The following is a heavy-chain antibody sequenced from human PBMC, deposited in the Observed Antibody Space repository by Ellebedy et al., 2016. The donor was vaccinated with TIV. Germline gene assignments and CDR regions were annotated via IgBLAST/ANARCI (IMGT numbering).Heavy chain of an antibody. CDR3: ARTLQWLLDFDY. CDR2: IYHSGST. J-gene: IGHJ4*02. Sequence: MPSETLSLTCAVSGGSISSGGYSWSWIRQPPGKGLEWIGYIYHSGSTYYNPSLKSRVTISVDRSKNQFSLKLSSVTAADTAVYYCARTLQWLLDFDYWGQGTLVTVSS. V-gene: IGHV4-30-2*01. D-gene: IGHD6-19*01. CDR1: GGSISSGGYS.